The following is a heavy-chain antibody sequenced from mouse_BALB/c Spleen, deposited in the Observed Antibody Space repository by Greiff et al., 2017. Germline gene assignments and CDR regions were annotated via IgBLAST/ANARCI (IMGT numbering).Heavy chain of an antibody. Sequence: DVMLVESGGGLVQPGGSRKLSCAASGFTFSSFGMHWVRQAPEKGLEWVAYISSGSSTIYYADTVKGRFTISRDNPKNTLFLQMTSLRSEDTAMYYCARSGDYGSSYWYFDVWGAGTTVTVSS. CDR1: GFTFSSFG. J-gene: IGHJ1*01. CDR2: ISSGSSTI. D-gene: IGHD1-1*01. CDR3: ARSGDYGSSYWYFDV. V-gene: IGHV5-17*02.